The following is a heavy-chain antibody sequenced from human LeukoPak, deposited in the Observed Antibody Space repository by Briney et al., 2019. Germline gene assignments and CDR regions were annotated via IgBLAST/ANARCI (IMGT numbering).Heavy chain of an antibody. CDR2: ISPESGGT. D-gene: IGHD1-26*01. J-gene: IGHJ4*02. Sequence: ASVKVSCKASGYTFTSYGITWVRQAPGQGLEWMGWISPESGGTNYAQKFQGRVTMTRDTSISTASMELSRLRSDDTAVYYCARDSLGATTPFDYWGQGTLVTVSS. V-gene: IGHV1-2*02. CDR1: GYTFTSYG. CDR3: ARDSLGATTPFDY.